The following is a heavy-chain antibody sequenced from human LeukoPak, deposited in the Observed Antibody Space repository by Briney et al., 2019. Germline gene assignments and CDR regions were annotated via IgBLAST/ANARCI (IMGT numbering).Heavy chain of an antibody. V-gene: IGHV3-21*01. D-gene: IGHD3-10*02. CDR2: ITSSSSYI. J-gene: IGHJ6*04. CDR3: AELGITMIGGV. CDR1: GFTFNTYN. Sequence: GGSLRLSCVASGFTFNTYNMNWVRQAPGKVLEWVSSITSSSSYIYYADSVKGRFTISRDNAKSSLYLQMNSLRAEDTAVYYCAELGITMIGGVWGKGTTVTISS.